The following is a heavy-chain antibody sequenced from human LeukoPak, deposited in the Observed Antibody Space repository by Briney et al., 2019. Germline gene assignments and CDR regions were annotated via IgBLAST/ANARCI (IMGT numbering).Heavy chain of an antibody. CDR2: MNPNSGNT. J-gene: IGHJ5*02. V-gene: IGHV1-8*01. D-gene: IGHD3-10*01. CDR3: ARILLTKGRVRGKYNWFDP. CDR1: GYNFTSFD. Sequence: GASVKVSCKASGYNFTSFDINWVRQATGQGLEWMGWMNPNSGNTGYAQQFQGRVTMTRNTSISTAYMELNSLKSEDTAVYYCARILLTKGRVRGKYNWFDPWGQGTLVTVSS.